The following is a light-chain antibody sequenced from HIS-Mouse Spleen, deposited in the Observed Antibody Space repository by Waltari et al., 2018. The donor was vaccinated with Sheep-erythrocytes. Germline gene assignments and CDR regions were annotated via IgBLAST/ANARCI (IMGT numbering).Light chain of an antibody. CDR1: SSAVGGYND. J-gene: IGLJ3*02. CDR2: EVS. CDR3: SSYTSSSTWV. Sequence: QSALTQPASVSGSPGQSITIPCTGTSSAVGGYNDVSWYQQHPGKAPKLMIYEVSNRPSGVSNRFSGSKSGNTASLTISGLQAEDEADYYCSSYTSSSTWVFGGGTKLTVL. V-gene: IGLV2-14*01.